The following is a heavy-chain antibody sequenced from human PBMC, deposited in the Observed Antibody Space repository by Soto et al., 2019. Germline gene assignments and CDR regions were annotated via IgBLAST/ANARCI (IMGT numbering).Heavy chain of an antibody. J-gene: IGHJ6*04. D-gene: IGHD2-15*01. Sequence: GASVKVSCKASGYTFTSYGISWVRQAPGQGLEWMGWISAYNGNTNYAQKLQGRVTMTTNTSTSTAYMELRSLRSEDTAVYYCARVELGYCSGGSCYFAPLDVWGKGTTVTVSS. CDR1: GYTFTSYG. CDR3: ARVELGYCSGGSCYFAPLDV. CDR2: ISAYNGNT. V-gene: IGHV1-18*01.